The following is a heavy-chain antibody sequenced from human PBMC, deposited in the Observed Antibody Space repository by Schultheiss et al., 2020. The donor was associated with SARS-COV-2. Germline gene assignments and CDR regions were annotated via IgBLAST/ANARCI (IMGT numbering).Heavy chain of an antibody. V-gene: IGHV4-4*07. D-gene: IGHD4-17*01. CDR1: GGSISSYY. Sequence: SETLSLTCTVSGGSISSYYWSWIRQPPGKGLEWIGRIYTSGSTNYNPSLKSRVTISVDTSKNQFSLKLSSVTAADTAVYYCARVPNYGDPRDWYFDLWGRGTLVTVSS. J-gene: IGHJ2*01. CDR3: ARVPNYGDPRDWYFDL. CDR2: IYTSGST.